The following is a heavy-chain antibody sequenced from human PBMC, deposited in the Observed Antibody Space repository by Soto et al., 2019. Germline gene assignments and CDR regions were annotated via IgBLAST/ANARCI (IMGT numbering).Heavy chain of an antibody. Sequence: EVQLVESGGGLVQPGGSLRLSCAASGFTVTSNYMTWVRQAPGKGLEWVSVIDSGGSTYYADSVKGRFTISRHNSKNTLYLQMSSLRREDTAVYYCARILYSNTFYYYYMDVWCKGTTVTVSS. CDR1: GFTVTSNY. J-gene: IGHJ6*03. CDR3: ARILYSNTFYYYYMDV. V-gene: IGHV3-53*04. CDR2: IDSGGST. D-gene: IGHD6-13*01.